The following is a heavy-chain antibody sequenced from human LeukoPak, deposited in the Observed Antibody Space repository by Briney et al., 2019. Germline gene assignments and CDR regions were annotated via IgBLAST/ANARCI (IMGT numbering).Heavy chain of an antibody. CDR3: ARVLITMVRGVIPYYYYYMDV. V-gene: IGHV4-4*07. CDR2: IYTSGST. CDR1: GGSISSYY. J-gene: IGHJ6*03. D-gene: IGHD3-10*01. Sequence: SETLSLTCTVSGGSISSYYWSWIRQPAGKGLEWIGRIYTSGSTNYNPSLKSRVTISVDKSKNQSSLKLSSVTAADTAVYYCARVLITMVRGVIPYYYYYMDVWGKGTTVTVSS.